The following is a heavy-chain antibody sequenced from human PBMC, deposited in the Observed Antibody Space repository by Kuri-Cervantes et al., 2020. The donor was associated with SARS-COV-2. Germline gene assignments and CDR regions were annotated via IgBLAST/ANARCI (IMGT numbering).Heavy chain of an antibody. Sequence: GGSLRLSCAASGFTFSSYSMNWVRQAPGKGLEWVSSISSSSSYIYYADSVKGRFTISRDNAKNSLYLQMNSLRAEDTAVYYCASSPVAAPFGAFDIWGQGTMVTVSS. D-gene: IGHD6-19*01. V-gene: IGHV3-21*01. J-gene: IGHJ3*02. CDR3: ASSPVAAPFGAFDI. CDR2: ISSSSSYI. CDR1: GFTFSSYS.